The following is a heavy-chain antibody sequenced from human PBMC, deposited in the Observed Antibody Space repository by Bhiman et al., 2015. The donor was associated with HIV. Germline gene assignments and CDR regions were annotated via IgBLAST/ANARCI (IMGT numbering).Heavy chain of an antibody. J-gene: IGHJ4*02. D-gene: IGHD1-26*01. CDR2: ISYDGSNK. Sequence: QVQLVESGGGVVQPGRSLRLSCAASGFTFRSYAMHWVRQAPGKGLEWVAVISYDGSNKYYADSVKGRITISRDNSKNTLYLQMNSLRAEDTAVYYCARALSGSYHTSYFDYWGQGNLVTVSS. CDR1: GFTFRSYA. V-gene: IGHV3-30*04. CDR3: ARALSGSYHTSYFDY.